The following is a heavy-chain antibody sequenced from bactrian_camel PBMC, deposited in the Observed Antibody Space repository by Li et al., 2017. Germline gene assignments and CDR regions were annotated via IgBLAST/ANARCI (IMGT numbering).Heavy chain of an antibody. J-gene: IGHJ6*01. CDR2: IYTRGGTT. CDR3: AARGPYCYTKLSVADFTY. Sequence: HVQLVESGGGSVQAGGSLRLSCAASGYTVSSYSMAWFRQAPGQKREGVAAIYTRGGTTYYSDSVKGRFTISQDTVKNVVYLQMNSLEPEDSAVYYCAARGPYCYTKLSVADFTYWGQGTQVTVS. CDR1: GYTVSSYS. V-gene: IGHV3S1*01. D-gene: IGHD2*01.